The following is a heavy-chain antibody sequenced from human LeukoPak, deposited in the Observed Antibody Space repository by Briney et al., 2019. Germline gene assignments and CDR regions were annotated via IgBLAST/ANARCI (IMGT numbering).Heavy chain of an antibody. Sequence: GGSLRLSCAASGFTFSSYNMNWVRQAPGKGLEWVSSISRSSSYIYYADSVKGRFTISRDNAKNSLYLQMNSLRAEDTAVYYCAGGPYSSGWYVAYWGHGAQVTVSS. V-gene: IGHV3-21*01. CDR3: AGGPYSSGWYVAY. J-gene: IGHJ4*01. CDR2: ISRSSSYI. D-gene: IGHD6-19*01. CDR1: GFTFSSYN.